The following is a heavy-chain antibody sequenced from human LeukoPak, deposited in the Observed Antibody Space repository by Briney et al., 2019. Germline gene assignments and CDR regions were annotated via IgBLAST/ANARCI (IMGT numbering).Heavy chain of an antibody. D-gene: IGHD2-2*01. CDR1: GGSISSYY. J-gene: IGHJ4*02. Sequence: SETLSLTWTVSGGSISSYYWSWIRQPAGKGPEWIGRIYTSGSTNYNPSLKSRVTMSVDTSKNQFSLKLSFVTAADTAVYYCARVGYCSSTSCWNYFDYWGQGTLVTVSS. V-gene: IGHV4-4*07. CDR3: ARVGYCSSTSCWNYFDY. CDR2: IYTSGST.